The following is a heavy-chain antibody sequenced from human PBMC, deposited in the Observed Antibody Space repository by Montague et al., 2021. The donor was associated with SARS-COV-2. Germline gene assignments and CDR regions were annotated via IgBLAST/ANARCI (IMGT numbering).Heavy chain of an antibody. V-gene: IGHV3-30*04. CDR3: ARGTKGNYYYGMDV. Sequence: SLRLSCAASGLTFSSYAMHWVRQAPGKGLEWVAVISYDGSNKYYTDSVKGRFTISRDNSKNTLYLQMNSLRAEDTAVYYCARGTKGNYYYGMDVWGQGTTVTVSS. D-gene: IGHD2-8*01. J-gene: IGHJ6*02. CDR1: GLTFSSYA. CDR2: ISYDGSNK.